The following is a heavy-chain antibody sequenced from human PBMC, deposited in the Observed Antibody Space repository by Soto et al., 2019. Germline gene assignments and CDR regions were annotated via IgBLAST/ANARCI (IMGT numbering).Heavy chain of an antibody. CDR1: GGSISSYY. V-gene: IGHV4-59*01. D-gene: IGHD6-13*01. CDR3: ARDPSIAAADYYYGMDV. Sequence: TLSLTCTVSGGSISSYYWSWIRQPPGKGLEWIGYIYYSGSTNYNPSLKSRVTISVDTSKNQFSLKLSSVTAADTAVYYCARDPSIAAADYYYGMDVWGQGTTVTVSS. J-gene: IGHJ6*02. CDR2: IYYSGST.